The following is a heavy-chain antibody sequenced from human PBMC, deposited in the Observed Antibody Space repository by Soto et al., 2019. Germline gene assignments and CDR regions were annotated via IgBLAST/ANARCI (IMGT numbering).Heavy chain of an antibody. CDR1: GFTFSNYW. Sequence: VQLVESGGGLVQPGGCLRLSCEASGFTFSNYWVSWVRQAPGKGPEWVANIKPDGRERYYVDSVKGRFTISRDNAKNSLFRQMNSLTDEDTGTYYGAREGIWGQGTLVTVSS. CDR2: IKPDGRER. CDR3: AREGI. J-gene: IGHJ4*02. V-gene: IGHV3-7*01.